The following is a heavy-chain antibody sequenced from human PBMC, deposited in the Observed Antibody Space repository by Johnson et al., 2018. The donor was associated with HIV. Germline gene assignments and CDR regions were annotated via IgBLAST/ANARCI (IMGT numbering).Heavy chain of an antibody. V-gene: IGHV3-30*03. CDR3: ASGGGYELRESDAFEV. Sequence: QEQLVESGGGVVQPGKSLTLSCVASGLSFSNFGIHWVRQAPGKGPEWVAVISFDGNLKKYADSVKGRFTISRDNSKNTLYLQMTSLRQDDTAVYWCASGGGYELRESDAFEVWGQGTVVTVSS. CDR2: ISFDGNLK. CDR1: GLSFSNFG. D-gene: IGHD1-7*01. J-gene: IGHJ3*01.